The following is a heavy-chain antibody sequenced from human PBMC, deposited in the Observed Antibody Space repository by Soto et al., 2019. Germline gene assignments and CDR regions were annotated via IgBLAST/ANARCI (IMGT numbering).Heavy chain of an antibody. V-gene: IGHV5-51*01. CDR1: GYNFARSS. J-gene: IGHJ4*02. D-gene: IGHD1-26*01. CDR2: IYPASSEI. CDR3: APYYNYGKT. Sequence: EVQLVESGAVVKKPGESLKISCQTSGYNFARSSIGWVRQMPGKGLEWMGIIYPASSEITYSPSFQGQVTISADMSISTAYLQWSSLKASDTAIYYCAPYYNYGKTWGRGTLVTVSS.